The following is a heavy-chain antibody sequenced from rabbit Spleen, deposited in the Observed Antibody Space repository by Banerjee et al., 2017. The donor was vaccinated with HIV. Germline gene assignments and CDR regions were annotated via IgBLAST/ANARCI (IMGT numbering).Heavy chain of an antibody. Sequence: QSLEESGGDLVKPGASLTLTCTASGFSLSSRYWICWVRQAPGKGPEWIACIYNGDGTTYYATWAKGRFTCSKTSSTTVTLQMTSLTVADTATYFCARDTGSSVSSYGMDLWGPGTLVTVS. CDR2: IYNGDGTT. D-gene: IGHD8-1*01. CDR3: ARDTGSSVSSYGMDL. J-gene: IGHJ6*01. CDR1: GFSLSSRYW. V-gene: IGHV1S40*01.